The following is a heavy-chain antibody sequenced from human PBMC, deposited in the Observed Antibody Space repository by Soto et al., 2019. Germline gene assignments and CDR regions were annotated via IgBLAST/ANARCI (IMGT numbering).Heavy chain of an antibody. D-gene: IGHD3-16*01. V-gene: IGHV4-59*01. CDR3: ARGYRPINMIEGVVSAFDY. CDR1: GGSLSRYY. Sequence: QVQLQESGPGLVKPSGTLSLTCTVSGGSLSRYYWSWIRQTPGKGLEWIGDVHQTGNTKYNPSRESLVTVSVDASQNNIYLNLKSLNGADTAVYFCARGYRPINMIEGVVSAFDYWGQGTLVTVSS. CDR2: VHQTGNT. J-gene: IGHJ4*02.